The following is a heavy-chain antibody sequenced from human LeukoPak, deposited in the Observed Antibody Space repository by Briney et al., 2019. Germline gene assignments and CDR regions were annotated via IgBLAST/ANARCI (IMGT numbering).Heavy chain of an antibody. Sequence: SETLSLTCAVYGGSFSGYYWSWIRQPPGKGLEWMGEINHSGSTNYNPSLKRRVTISVDTSKNQFSLKLSSVTAADTAVYYRARGGPAYGYVWGSYRPYWYFDLWGRGTLVTVSS. CDR2: INHSGST. J-gene: IGHJ2*01. CDR1: GGSFSGYY. V-gene: IGHV4-34*01. CDR3: ARGGPAYGYVWGSYRPYWYFDL. D-gene: IGHD3-16*02.